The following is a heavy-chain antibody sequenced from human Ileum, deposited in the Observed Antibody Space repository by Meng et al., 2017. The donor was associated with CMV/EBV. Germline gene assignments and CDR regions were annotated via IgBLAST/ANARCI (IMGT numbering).Heavy chain of an antibody. Sequence: SADNVSSNSAAWNWIRQSPSRGLEWLGRTYYRSKWYNDYAVSVKSRITINPDTSKNQFSLQLNSVSPDDTAVYYCARAGVGGWYFDDWGQGTLVTVSS. CDR3: ARAGVGGWYFDD. D-gene: IGHD5-12*01. CDR1: ADNVSSNSAA. V-gene: IGHV6-1*01. CDR2: TYYRSKWYN. J-gene: IGHJ4*02.